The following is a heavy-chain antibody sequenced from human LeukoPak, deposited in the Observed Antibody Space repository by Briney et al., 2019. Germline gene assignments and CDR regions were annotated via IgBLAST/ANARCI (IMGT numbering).Heavy chain of an antibody. J-gene: IGHJ6*03. CDR3: AKDKSAGDHHYYYYMDV. D-gene: IGHD2-21*02. CDR1: GFTFDDYA. Sequence: GGSLRLSCVASGFTFDDYAMHWVRQAPGKGLEWVSGISWNSGSITYAAAVEGRFIISRDNAKNTLYLQMNNLRAEDTALYYCAKDKSAGDHHYYYYMDVWGKGTTVTVS. V-gene: IGHV3-9*01. CDR2: ISWNSGSI.